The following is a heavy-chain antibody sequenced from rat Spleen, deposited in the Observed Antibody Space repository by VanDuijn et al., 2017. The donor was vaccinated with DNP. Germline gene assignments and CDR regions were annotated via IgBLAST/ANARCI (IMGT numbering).Heavy chain of an antibody. D-gene: IGHD1-11*01. CDR2: ISTSGEYT. V-gene: IGHV5S13*01. CDR1: GFTFSKYG. CDR3: TTDFERGY. Sequence: EVQLVESGGGLVQPGRSMKLSCVASGFTFSKYGMAWVRQAPTKGLEWVASISTSGEYTHYGDSVKGRFTISRDNAKNTQYLQMDSLRSEDTATYYCTTDFERGYWGQGVMVTVSS. J-gene: IGHJ2*01.